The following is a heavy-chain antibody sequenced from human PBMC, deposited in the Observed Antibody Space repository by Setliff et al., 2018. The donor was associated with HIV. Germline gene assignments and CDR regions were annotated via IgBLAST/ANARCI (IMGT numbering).Heavy chain of an antibody. CDR1: SGSFSGYR. J-gene: IGHJ4*02. CDR2: INHRGST. CDR3: ARGDYYDSTGYEGLDS. D-gene: IGHD3-22*01. V-gene: IGHV4-34*01. Sequence: SETLSLTCAVYSGSFSGYRWTWIRQPPGKGLEWIGEINHRGSTTYNPSLRSRVTISVDTSKNQFSLKLNSVTAAGTAVYYCARGDYYDSTGYEGLDSWGRGTLVTVSS.